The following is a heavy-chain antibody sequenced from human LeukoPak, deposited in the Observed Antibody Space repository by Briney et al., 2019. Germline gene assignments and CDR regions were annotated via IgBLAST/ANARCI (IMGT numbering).Heavy chain of an antibody. Sequence: GESLKISCKGSGYSFTSYWIGWVRQMPGEGLEWMGIIYPTDSDTRYSPSFQGQVTISADKSISTAYLQWSSLKASDTAMYYCARGRLPYYYESSGYFWGQGTLVTVSS. CDR1: GYSFTSYW. V-gene: IGHV5-51*01. D-gene: IGHD3-22*01. CDR2: IYPTDSDT. CDR3: ARGRLPYYYESSGYF. J-gene: IGHJ4*02.